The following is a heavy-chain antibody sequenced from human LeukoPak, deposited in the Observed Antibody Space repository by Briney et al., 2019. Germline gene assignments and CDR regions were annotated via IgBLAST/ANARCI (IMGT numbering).Heavy chain of an antibody. CDR1: GGSISSYY. D-gene: IGHD6-6*01. V-gene: IGHV4-59*08. CDR2: IYYGGST. Sequence: SETLSLTCTVSGGSISSYYWSWIWQPPGKGLEWIGYIYYGGSTNYNPSLKSRVTMSVDTSKKQFSLKLRSVTAPDTAVYYCARGVKIEYSSSSRNWFFDLWGRGTLVTVSS. J-gene: IGHJ2*01. CDR3: ARGVKIEYSSSSRNWFFDL.